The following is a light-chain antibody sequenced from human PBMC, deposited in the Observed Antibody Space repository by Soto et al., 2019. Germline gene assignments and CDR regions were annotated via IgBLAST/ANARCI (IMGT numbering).Light chain of an antibody. CDR2: DAS. CDR1: QSVASD. Sequence: EIVLTQSPGTLSLSPGERATLSCRASQSVASDLAWYQHKPGQAPRLLMYDASNRATGIPARFSGSGSGTDFTLNINRLEPDDFAVYYCQQYVSAPITFGQGTRLEIK. J-gene: IGKJ5*01. V-gene: IGKV3-20*01. CDR3: QQYVSAPIT.